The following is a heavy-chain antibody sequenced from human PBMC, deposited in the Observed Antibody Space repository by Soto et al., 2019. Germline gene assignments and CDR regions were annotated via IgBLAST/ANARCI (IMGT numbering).Heavy chain of an antibody. V-gene: IGHV3-23*01. J-gene: IGHJ4*02. CDR3: ACHNYYNSDRRSSPLDY. D-gene: IGHD3-10*01. CDR1: GFTFSNYA. Sequence: EVHLLESGGGLVQPGGSLRLSCAASGFTFSNYAMSWVRQAPGKGLEWVSAISGSGDVTPYADSVKGRFTISRDNSKTTLYLQMNSLRAEDTAVYFCACHNYYNSDRRSSPLDYWGPGTLVTVSS. CDR2: ISGSGDVT.